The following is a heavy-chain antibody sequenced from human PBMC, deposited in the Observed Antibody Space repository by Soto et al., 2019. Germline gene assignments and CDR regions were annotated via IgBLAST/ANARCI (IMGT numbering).Heavy chain of an antibody. D-gene: IGHD4-17*01. CDR3: ARGPLRWRTVGGISYYYYMDV. V-gene: IGHV1-2*04. CDR1: GYTFTGYY. CDR2: INPNSGGT. Sequence: ASVKVSCTASGYTFTGYYMHWVRLAPGQGLEWMGWINPNSGGTNYAQKFQGWVTMTRDTSISTAYMELSRLRSDDTAVYYCARGPLRWRTVGGISYYYYMDVWGKGTTVTVSS. J-gene: IGHJ6*03.